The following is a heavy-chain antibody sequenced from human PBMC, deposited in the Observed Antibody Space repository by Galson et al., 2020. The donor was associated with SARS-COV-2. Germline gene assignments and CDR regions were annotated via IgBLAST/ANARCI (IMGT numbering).Heavy chain of an antibody. D-gene: IGHD3-10*01. CDR1: GFIFSDYY. V-gene: IGHV3-21*04. J-gene: IGHJ4*02. Sequence: GGSLRLSCAASGFIFSDYYINWVRQPPGKGLEWVSSISTSSTYIYYADSVKGRFIISRDNAKNSLYLQMNSLRAEDTAVYYCVRRWSGEGYFDSWGQGTLVAVSS. CDR2: ISTSSTYI. CDR3: VRRWSGEGYFDS.